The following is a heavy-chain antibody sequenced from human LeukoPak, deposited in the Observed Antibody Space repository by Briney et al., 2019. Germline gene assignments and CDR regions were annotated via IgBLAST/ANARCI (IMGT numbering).Heavy chain of an antibody. J-gene: IGHJ4*02. D-gene: IGHD3-22*01. V-gene: IGHV5-51*01. CDR2: IYPGDSDT. CDR1: GYTFTSYW. Sequence: GESLKISCKGSGYTFTSYWIGWVRQMPGKGLERMGIIYPGDSDTRYSPSFQGQVTISADKSINTAYLQWSTLKASDTAMYYCARGYYYDSSGYPDYWGQGTLVTVSS. CDR3: ARGYYYDSSGYPDY.